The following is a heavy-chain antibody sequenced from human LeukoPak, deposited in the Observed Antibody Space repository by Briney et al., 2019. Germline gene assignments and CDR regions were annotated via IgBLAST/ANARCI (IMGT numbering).Heavy chain of an antibody. CDR3: ARDSLVNSSSWYSYYYYYGMDV. J-gene: IGHJ6*02. D-gene: IGHD6-13*01. CDR2: ISSSSSTI. V-gene: IGHV3-48*02. CDR1: GFTFSSYS. Sequence: GGSLRLSCAASGFTFSSYSMNWVRQAPGKGLEWVSYISSSSSTIYYADSVKGRFTISRDNAKNSLYLQMNSPRDEDTAVYYCARDSLVNSSSWYSYYYYYGMDVWGQGTTVTVSS.